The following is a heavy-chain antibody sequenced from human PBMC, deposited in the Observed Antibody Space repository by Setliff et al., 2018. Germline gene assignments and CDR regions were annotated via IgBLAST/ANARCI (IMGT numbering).Heavy chain of an antibody. D-gene: IGHD3-10*01. V-gene: IGHV4-30-4*02. CDR3: ARTSTYVLGSGSYWDRWFNP. CDR2: IYYTGKT. J-gene: IGHJ5*02. Sequence: SETLSLTCTVSGDSLSGDNYFWSWIRHLPGKGLQWLGHIYYTGKTYYNPSLKSRLEMSVDTSKREFALRLSSVTAADTAVYYCARTSTYVLGSGSYWDRWFNPWSQGTLVTVSS. CDR1: GDSLSGDNYF.